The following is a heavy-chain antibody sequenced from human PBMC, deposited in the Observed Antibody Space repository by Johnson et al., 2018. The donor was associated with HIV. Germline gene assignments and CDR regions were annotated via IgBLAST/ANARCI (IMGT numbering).Heavy chain of an antibody. CDR3: AKDQLVGATYAAFDI. V-gene: IGHV3-15*01. CDR2: IKRKTDGGTT. D-gene: IGHD1-26*01. CDR1: GFTFSNAW. Sequence: VQLVESGGGLVKPGGSLRLYCAASGFTFSNAWMSWVRQAPGKGLEWVGRIKRKTDGGTTDYAAPVKGRFTISRDNSKNTLYLQMNSLRPEDTAVYYCAKDQLVGATYAAFDIWGQGTMVTVSS. J-gene: IGHJ3*02.